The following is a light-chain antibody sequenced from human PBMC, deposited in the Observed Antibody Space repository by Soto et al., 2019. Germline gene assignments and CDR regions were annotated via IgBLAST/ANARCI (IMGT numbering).Light chain of an antibody. CDR2: AAS. Sequence: DIHFTQSPSFLSASVGDRVTITCRASQSISSYLAWYQQKPGKAPKLLIYAASTLQYGVPSRFSGSGSGTDFALTITSLQAEDFATYYCQQSYSTPITFGQGTRLEIK. V-gene: IGKV1-9*01. J-gene: IGKJ5*01. CDR1: QSISSY. CDR3: QQSYSTPIT.